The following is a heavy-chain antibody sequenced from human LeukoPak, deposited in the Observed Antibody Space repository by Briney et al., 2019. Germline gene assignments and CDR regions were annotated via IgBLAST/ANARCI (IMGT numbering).Heavy chain of an antibody. CDR3: ARGGSSRGDRFDY. J-gene: IGHJ4*02. Sequence: SVKVSCKASGGTFSSYAISWVRQAPGQGLEWMGRIIPIFGTANYAQRFQGRVTITTDESTSTAYMELSSLRSEDTAVYYCARGGSSRGDRFDYWGQRTLVTVSS. V-gene: IGHV1-69*05. CDR1: GGTFSSYA. D-gene: IGHD3-10*01. CDR2: IIPIFGTA.